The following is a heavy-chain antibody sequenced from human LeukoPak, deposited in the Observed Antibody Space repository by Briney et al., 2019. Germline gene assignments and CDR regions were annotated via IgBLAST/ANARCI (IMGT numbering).Heavy chain of an antibody. CDR2: INSDGSST. Sequence: GGSLRLSCAASGFTFSSYWMHWVRQAPGKRLVWVSRINSDGSSTSYADSVKGRFTISRDNAKNTLYLQMNSLRAEDTAVYYCAVRGYSGYDTSYFDYWGQGTLVTVSS. D-gene: IGHD5-12*01. CDR1: GFTFSSYW. J-gene: IGHJ4*02. V-gene: IGHV3-74*01. CDR3: AVRGYSGYDTSYFDY.